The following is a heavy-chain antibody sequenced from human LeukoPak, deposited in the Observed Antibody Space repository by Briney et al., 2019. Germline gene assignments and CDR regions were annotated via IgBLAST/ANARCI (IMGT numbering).Heavy chain of an antibody. V-gene: IGHV1-2*02. CDR3: ARGLGSGSRYPFDY. D-gene: IGHD3-10*01. CDR2: INPNNGGT. Sequence: GASVKVSCKASGYTFTSYAMNWVRQAPGQGLEWMGWINPNNGGTNFAQKFQGRVTMTRDTSISTAYMDLSGLIFDDTAVYYCARGLGSGSRYPFDYWGQGTLVTVSS. J-gene: IGHJ4*02. CDR1: GYTFTSYA.